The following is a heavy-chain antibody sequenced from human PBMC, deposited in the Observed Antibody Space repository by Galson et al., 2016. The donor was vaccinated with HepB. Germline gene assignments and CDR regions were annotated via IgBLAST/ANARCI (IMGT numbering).Heavy chain of an antibody. D-gene: IGHD4-11*01. Sequence: SVKVSCKASGYTFTSYYMYWVRQAPGRGLEWMGIINPSGGSTSYPQKFQGRVTMTRDTSTSTVYMELSSLRSEDTAVYYCARAGLPPYYYGMDVWGQGPTVTVSS. CDR2: INPSGGST. CDR3: ARAGLPPYYYGMDV. J-gene: IGHJ6*02. V-gene: IGHV1-46*01. CDR1: GYTFTSYY.